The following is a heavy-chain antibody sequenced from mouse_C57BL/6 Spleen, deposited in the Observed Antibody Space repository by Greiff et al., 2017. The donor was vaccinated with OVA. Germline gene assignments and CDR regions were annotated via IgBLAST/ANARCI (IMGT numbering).Heavy chain of an antibody. D-gene: IGHD2-1*01. V-gene: IGHV14-4*01. CDR1: GFTIKDDY. J-gene: IGHJ1*03. Sequence: EVQVVESGAELVRPGASVKLSCTASGFTIKDDYMHWVKQRPEQGLEWIGWIDPENGDTEYASKFQGKATITADTYSNTAYLQLSILTSEDAAVYYGTTFYGNYWWYFDVWGTGTTVTVSS. CDR3: TTFYGNYWWYFDV. CDR2: IDPENGDT.